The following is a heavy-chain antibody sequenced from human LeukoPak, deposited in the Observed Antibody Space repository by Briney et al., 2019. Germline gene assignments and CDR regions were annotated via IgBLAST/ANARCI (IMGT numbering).Heavy chain of an antibody. CDR2: INPSGGST. D-gene: IGHD2-15*01. V-gene: IGHV1-46*01. J-gene: IGHJ6*03. Sequence: AAVKVSCKASGGTFSSYAISWVRQAPGQGLEWMGIINPSGGSTSYAQKFQGRVTMTRDMSTSTVYMELSSLRSEDTAVYYCARDGLGYCSGGSCLYYYMDVWGKGTTVTVSS. CDR3: ARDGLGYCSGGSCLYYYMDV. CDR1: GGTFSSYA.